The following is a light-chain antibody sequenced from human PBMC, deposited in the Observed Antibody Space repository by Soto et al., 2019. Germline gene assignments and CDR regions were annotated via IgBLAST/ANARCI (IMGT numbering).Light chain of an antibody. J-gene: IGKJ3*01. V-gene: IGKV1-39*01. CDR1: QSISAY. Sequence: DIQMTQSPSSMSASVGDRVTITCRASQSISAYLNWYQQKPGKAPKLLIYAASSLQSGVPSRFSGSGSGTDFTLTISSLQPEDFATYYCQESYSTPSVTFVHGTKVDIK. CDR3: QESYSTPSVT. CDR2: AAS.